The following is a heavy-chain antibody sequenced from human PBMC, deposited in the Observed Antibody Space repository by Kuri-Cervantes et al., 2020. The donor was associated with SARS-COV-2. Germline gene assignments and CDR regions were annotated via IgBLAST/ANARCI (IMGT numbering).Heavy chain of an antibody. CDR2: IYSKSDAAGYAAPDGGTT. CDR1: TFIFRNAW. Sequence: GGSLRLSCAASTFIFRNAWMSWVRQAPGKGLEWVGRIYSKSDAAGYAAPDGGTTDYAAPVKGRFIISRDESKNTLVLQMNVLETEDTAVYYCTTGPLDYWGQGTLVTVSS. J-gene: IGHJ4*02. V-gene: IGHV3-15*01. CDR3: TTGPLDY.